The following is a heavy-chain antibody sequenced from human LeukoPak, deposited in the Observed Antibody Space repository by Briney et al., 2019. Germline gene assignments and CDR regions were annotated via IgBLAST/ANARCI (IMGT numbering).Heavy chain of an antibody. CDR2: VSAYADNT. CDR1: GYTFTNYG. CDR3: ARGVRLGELSLYYFDY. D-gene: IGHD3-16*02. J-gene: IGHJ4*02. Sequence: ASVKVSCKASGYTFTNYGISWVRQAPGQGLEWMGWVSAYADNTNYVQKVQGRVTMTTDTSTSTAYMELRSLRSDDTAVYYCARGVRLGELSLYYFDYWGQGTLVTVSS. V-gene: IGHV1-18*01.